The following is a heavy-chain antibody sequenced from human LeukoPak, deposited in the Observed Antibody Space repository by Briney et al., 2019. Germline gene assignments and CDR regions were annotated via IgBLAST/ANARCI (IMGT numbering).Heavy chain of an antibody. CDR1: GFTFSSYT. V-gene: IGHV3-21*01. CDR3: AELGITMIGGV. J-gene: IGHJ6*04. Sequence: GGSLRLSCAASGFTFSSYTMKWVRQAPGKGLEWVSSISSSSSYIYYADSVKGRFTISRDNAKNSLYLQMNGLRAEDTAVYYCAELGITMIGGVWGKGTTVTISS. CDR2: ISSSSSYI. D-gene: IGHD3-10*02.